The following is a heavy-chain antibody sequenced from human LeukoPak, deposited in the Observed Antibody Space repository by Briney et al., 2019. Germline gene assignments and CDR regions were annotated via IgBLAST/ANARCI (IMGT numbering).Heavy chain of an antibody. J-gene: IGHJ4*02. V-gene: IGHV4-59*01. Sequence: PSETLSLTCTVSGGSINNYYWSWIRQPPGKGLEWIGYIYYTGSTNYNPSLKSRVTISVDTSKHQFSLKLNSVTAADSAIYYCAKLPFGENYWGQGTLVTVSS. CDR1: GGSINNYY. D-gene: IGHD3-10*01. CDR3: AKLPFGENY. CDR2: IYYTGST.